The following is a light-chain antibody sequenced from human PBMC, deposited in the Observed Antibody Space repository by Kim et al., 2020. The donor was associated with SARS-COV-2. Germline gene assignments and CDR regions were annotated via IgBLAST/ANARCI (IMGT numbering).Light chain of an antibody. Sequence: VSPGERATRSCRASQSVSSNLAWYQQKPGQAPRLLIYGASTRATGIPARFSGSGSGTEFTLTISSLQSEDFAVYYCQQYNNWQWTFGQGTKVDIK. CDR2: GAS. J-gene: IGKJ1*01. CDR3: QQYNNWQWT. V-gene: IGKV3-15*01. CDR1: QSVSSN.